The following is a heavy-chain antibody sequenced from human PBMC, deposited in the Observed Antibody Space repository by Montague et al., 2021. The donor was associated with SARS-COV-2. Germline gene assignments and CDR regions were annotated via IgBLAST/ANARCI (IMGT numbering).Heavy chain of an antibody. CDR2: ISSESAYI. CDR1: GFIFNNHP. D-gene: IGHD2-15*01. V-gene: IGHV3-21*01. J-gene: IGHJ6*02. Sequence: SLRLSCAASGFIFNNHPMNWVRQAPGKRLEWVSSISSESAYIVYAESVRGRFTISRDNAQNLLYLQMNSLRAEDTAVYYCARFETSKFYSSGMDVWGQGTTVTVSS. CDR3: ARFETSKFYSSGMDV.